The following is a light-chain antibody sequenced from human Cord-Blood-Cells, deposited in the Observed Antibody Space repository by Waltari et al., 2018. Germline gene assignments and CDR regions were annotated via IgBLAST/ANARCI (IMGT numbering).Light chain of an antibody. CDR3: CSYAGSYTFDVV. V-gene: IGLV2-11*01. CDR2: DVS. J-gene: IGLJ2*01. Sequence: QSALTQPRSVSGSPGKSVTISCTGTSRDVGGYNYVSWYQHHPGKAPKLMIYDVSKRPSGVPDRFSGSKSGNTASLTISGLQAEDEADYYCCSYAGSYTFDVVFGGGTKLTVL. CDR1: SRDVGGYNY.